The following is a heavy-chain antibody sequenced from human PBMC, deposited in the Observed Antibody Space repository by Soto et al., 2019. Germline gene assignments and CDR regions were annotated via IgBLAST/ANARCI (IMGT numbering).Heavy chain of an antibody. D-gene: IGHD6-13*01. CDR1: GFTFSSYA. V-gene: IGHV3-23*01. Sequence: EVQLLESGGGLVQPGGSLRLSCAASGFTFSSYAMSWVRQAPGKGLEWVSAISGSGRSTYYADSVKGRFSISRDNSXHTLYLQMNSLRAEDTAVYYCAKEHHYSSSWSEFDYWGQGTLVTVSS. J-gene: IGHJ4*02. CDR3: AKEHHYSSSWSEFDY. CDR2: ISGSGRST.